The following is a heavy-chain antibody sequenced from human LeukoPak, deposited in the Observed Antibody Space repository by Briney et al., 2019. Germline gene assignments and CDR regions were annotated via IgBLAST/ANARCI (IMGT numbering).Heavy chain of an antibody. V-gene: IGHV4-59*01. CDR2: IYYTGST. J-gene: IGHJ5*02. D-gene: IGHD1-26*01. CDR1: GGSISTYY. Sequence: SSETLSLTCTDSGGSISTYYWSWIRQPPGKGLEWIGYIYYTGSTSYNPSLKSRVTMSLDASKNQFSLELNSVTPADTAVYYCARGGNYWPQWWFDPWGRGTLVSVSS. CDR3: ARGGNYWPQWWFDP.